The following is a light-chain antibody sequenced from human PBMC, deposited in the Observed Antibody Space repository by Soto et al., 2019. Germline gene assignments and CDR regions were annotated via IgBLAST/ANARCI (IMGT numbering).Light chain of an antibody. CDR1: QSISSN. J-gene: IGKJ2*01. Sequence: EIVMTQSPATLSVSPGERATLSCRASQSISSNLAGYHQRPGQAPRHLIYRASARATGIQARFSGSGYGTEFTLTISSLQSEDFAVYYCQQYSIWPPRYTFGQGTRLEIK. V-gene: IGKV3-15*01. CDR2: RAS. CDR3: QQYSIWPPRYT.